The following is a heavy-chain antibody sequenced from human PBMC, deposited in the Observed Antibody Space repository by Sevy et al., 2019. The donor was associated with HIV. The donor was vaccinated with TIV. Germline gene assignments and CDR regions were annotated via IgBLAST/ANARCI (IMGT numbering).Heavy chain of an antibody. J-gene: IGHJ4*02. CDR2: INPSSGGT. CDR1: GYSFTGYF. Sequence: ASVKVSCKASGYSFTGYFIHWVRQAPRQGLEWMGWINPSSGGTMSAQKFHDKVTMTRDTSINTAYLELSRLRSDDTAVYYCARELDDFWSGYQFWGQGTLVTVSS. V-gene: IGHV1-2*02. D-gene: IGHD3-3*01. CDR3: ARELDDFWSGYQF.